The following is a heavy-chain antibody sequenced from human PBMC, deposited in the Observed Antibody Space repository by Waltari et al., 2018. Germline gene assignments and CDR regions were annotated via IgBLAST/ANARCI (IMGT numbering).Heavy chain of an antibody. Sequence: EVQLVESGGGLVQPGGSLRLSCAASGFTFSSYEMNWVRQAPGKGLEWVSYISSSGSTIYYADSVKGRFTISRDNAKNSLYLQMNSLRAEDTAVYYCARDPELGPFIYYFDYWGQGTLVTVSS. CDR3: ARDPELGPFIYYFDY. D-gene: IGHD3-16*01. CDR2: ISSSGSTI. V-gene: IGHV3-48*03. CDR1: GFTFSSYE. J-gene: IGHJ4*02.